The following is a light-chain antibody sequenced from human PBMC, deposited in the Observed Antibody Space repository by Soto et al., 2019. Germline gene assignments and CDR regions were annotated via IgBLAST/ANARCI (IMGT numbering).Light chain of an antibody. CDR1: SSDVGGYNY. V-gene: IGLV2-11*01. CDR3: CSYAGSHSWV. CDR2: DVS. J-gene: IGLJ3*02. Sequence: QSVLTQPRSVSGSPGQSVTISCTGTSSDVGGYNYVSWYQQHPGKAPKLMIFDVSKWPSGVPDRFSGSKSGSTASLTISGLQAEDEADYYCCSYAGSHSWVFGGGTKVTVL.